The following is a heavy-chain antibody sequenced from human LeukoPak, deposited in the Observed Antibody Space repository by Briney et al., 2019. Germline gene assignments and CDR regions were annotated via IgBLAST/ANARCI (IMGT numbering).Heavy chain of an antibody. J-gene: IGHJ4*02. CDR2: IYYSGST. CDR1: GGSTSSSSYY. Sequence: SQTLSPTRTVSGGSTSSSSYYWGWIRQPPGKGLEWIGSIYYSGSTYYNPSLKSRDTISVDTSKNQFSLKLSSVTAADTAVYYCARARGYCSRTSCYYFDYWGQGTLVTVSS. V-gene: IGHV4-39*07. D-gene: IGHD2-2*01. CDR3: ARARGYCSRTSCYYFDY.